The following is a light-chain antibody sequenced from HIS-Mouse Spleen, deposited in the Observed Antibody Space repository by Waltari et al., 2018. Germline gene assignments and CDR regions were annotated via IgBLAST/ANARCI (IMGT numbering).Light chain of an antibody. J-gene: IGLJ3*02. CDR2: DVS. CDR3: TSYTSSVWV. Sequence: THPAFASGSPGQTITTPCTGTSSDVGGSHHVSWYQPHPGNAPILMIYDVSNLPSGVSNRFSGSQSGNTAPLTISGLQAEDEADYYCTSYTSSVWVFGGGTKLTVL. V-gene: IGLV2-14*03. CDR1: SSDVGGSHH.